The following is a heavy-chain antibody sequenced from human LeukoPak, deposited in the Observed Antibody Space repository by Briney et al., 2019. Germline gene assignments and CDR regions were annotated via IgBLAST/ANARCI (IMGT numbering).Heavy chain of an antibody. D-gene: IGHD3-22*01. CDR1: GFTFSDYY. Sequence: GGSLRLSCAASGFTFSDYYMSWIRQAPGKGLEWVSYISSSGSTIYYADPVKGRFTISRDNAKNSLYLQMNSLRAEDTAVYYCARVPVTYYYDSSGSAPDYWGQGTLVTVSS. V-gene: IGHV3-11*01. J-gene: IGHJ4*02. CDR3: ARVPVTYYYDSSGSAPDY. CDR2: ISSSGSTI.